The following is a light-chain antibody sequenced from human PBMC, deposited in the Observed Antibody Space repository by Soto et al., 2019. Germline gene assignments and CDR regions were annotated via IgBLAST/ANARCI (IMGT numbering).Light chain of an antibody. CDR3: QQYGSSPQT. Sequence: EIVLTQSPGTLSVSPGEVVTLSCRASQSVSRSFLAWYQQKHGQPPRLLIYRASSRATGIPDRFSGSGSGTDFTLTISRLEPEDLAVYYCQQYGSSPQTFGQGTKLDI. CDR2: RAS. CDR1: QSVSRSF. J-gene: IGKJ2*01. V-gene: IGKV3-20*01.